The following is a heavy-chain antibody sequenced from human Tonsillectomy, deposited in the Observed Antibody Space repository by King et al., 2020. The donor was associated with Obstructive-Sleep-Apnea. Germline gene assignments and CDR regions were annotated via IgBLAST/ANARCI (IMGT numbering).Heavy chain of an antibody. CDR1: GFTLSSYT. D-gene: IGHD3-10*01. J-gene: IGHJ4*02. CDR2: LSFDGSNK. CDR3: PRNPSPGLWFGRYGFDY. V-gene: IGHV3-30-3*01. Sequence: VQLVESGGGVVQPGRSLRLSCAASGFTLSSYTMHWVRQPPGKGLGGMPLLSFDGSNKYYGASVKASFTISRDNSKNTLYLKMNSLRAKDTAVYYCPRNPSPGLWFGRYGFDYWGQGTLVTVSS.